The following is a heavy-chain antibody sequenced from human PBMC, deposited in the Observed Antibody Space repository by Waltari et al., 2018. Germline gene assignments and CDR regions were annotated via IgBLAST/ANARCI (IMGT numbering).Heavy chain of an antibody. Sequence: EVQLVESGGGLIQPGGSLRLSCAASGFTVSSNYMRWVRQAPGKGLAGVSVIYSGGTTYYADSLKGRFTISRDNSKNTLYLQMNSLRAEDTAVYYCARVEMATLYAFDIWGQGTMVTVSS. D-gene: IGHD5-12*01. V-gene: IGHV3-53*01. CDR1: GFTVSSNY. CDR2: IYSGGTT. CDR3: ARVEMATLYAFDI. J-gene: IGHJ3*02.